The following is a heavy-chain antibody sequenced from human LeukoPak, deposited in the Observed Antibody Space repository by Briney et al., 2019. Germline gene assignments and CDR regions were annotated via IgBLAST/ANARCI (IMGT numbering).Heavy chain of an antibody. D-gene: IGHD2-15*01. CDR3: ARCDGGSCYSGYLDY. Sequence: ASVKVSCKASGYSFISYGISWVRQAPGQGLEWMGWISTYNRKTNYAQRLQDRVTMTTDTSTSTVYMELRSLRSDDTAMYYCARCDGGSCYSGYLDYWGQGTLVTVSS. CDR1: GYSFISYG. CDR2: ISTYNRKT. V-gene: IGHV1-18*01. J-gene: IGHJ4*02.